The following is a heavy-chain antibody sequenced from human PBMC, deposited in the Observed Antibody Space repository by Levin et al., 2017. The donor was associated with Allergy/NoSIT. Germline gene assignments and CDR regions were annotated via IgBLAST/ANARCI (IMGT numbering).Heavy chain of an antibody. J-gene: IGHJ4*02. Sequence: LSLTCAASGFTFSSYGMHWVRQAPGKGLEWVAVISYDGSNKYYADSVKGRFTISRDNSKNTLYLQMNSLRAEDTAVYYCAKAEQQWLVLDYYFDYWGQGTLVTVSS. CDR2: ISYDGSNK. CDR1: GFTFSSYG. V-gene: IGHV3-30*18. CDR3: AKAEQQWLVLDYYFDY. D-gene: IGHD6-19*01.